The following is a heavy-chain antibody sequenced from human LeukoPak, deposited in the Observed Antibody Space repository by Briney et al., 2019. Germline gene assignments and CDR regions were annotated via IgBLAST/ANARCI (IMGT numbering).Heavy chain of an antibody. V-gene: IGHV4-39*07. CDR2: IYYSGST. CDR1: GGSISSGSYY. J-gene: IGHJ4*02. D-gene: IGHD3-3*01. CDR3: ARDKTFEVVNFFDY. Sequence: PSETLSLTCTVSGGSISSGSYYWGWIRQPPGKGLEWIGSIYYSGSTYYNPSLKSRITVSLDTSKNQFSLKLSSVTATDTAVYYCARDKTFEVVNFFDYWGQGTLVTVSS.